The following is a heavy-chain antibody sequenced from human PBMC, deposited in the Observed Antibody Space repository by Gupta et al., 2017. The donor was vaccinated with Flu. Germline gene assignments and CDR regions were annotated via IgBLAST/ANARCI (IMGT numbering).Heavy chain of an antibody. CDR2: ISGSGGST. D-gene: IGHD6-19*01. V-gene: IGHV3-23*01. CDR1: GFTFSSYA. J-gene: IGHJ4*02. Sequence: GGSLRLSCAASGFTFSSYAMSWVRQAPGKGLEWVSAISGSGGSTYYADSVKGRFTISRDNSKNTLYLQMNSLRAEDTAVYYCAKQIPYSSGWYAGFDYWGQGTLVTVSS. CDR3: AKQIPYSSGWYAGFDY.